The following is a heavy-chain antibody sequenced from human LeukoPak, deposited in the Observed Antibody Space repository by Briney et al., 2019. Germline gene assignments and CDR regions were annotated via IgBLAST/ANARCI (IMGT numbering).Heavy chain of an antibody. V-gene: IGHV3-73*01. Sequence: GGSLRLSCAASGFTFSSYAMSWVRQASGKGLEWVGRIRSKANSYATAYAASVKGRFTISRDDSKNTAYLQMNSLKTEDTAVYYCTRPSKMGGNWFDPWGQGTLVTVSS. J-gene: IGHJ5*02. CDR2: IRSKANSYAT. D-gene: IGHD3-16*01. CDR1: GFTFSSYA. CDR3: TRPSKMGGNWFDP.